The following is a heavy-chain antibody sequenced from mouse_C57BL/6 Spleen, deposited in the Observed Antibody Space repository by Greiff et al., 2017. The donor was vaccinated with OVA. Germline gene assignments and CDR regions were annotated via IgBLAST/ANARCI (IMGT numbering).Heavy chain of an antibody. D-gene: IGHD1-1*01. Sequence: VQLQQSGAELVKPGASVKLSCKASGYTFTSYWMHWVKQRPGQGLEWIGMIHPNSGSTNYNEKFKSKATLTVDKSSSTAYMQLSSLTAEDSAVYYCARSRLTTVVATDAMDYWGQGTSVTVSS. CDR2: IHPNSGST. V-gene: IGHV1-64*01. CDR1: GYTFTSYW. J-gene: IGHJ4*01. CDR3: ARSRLTTVVATDAMDY.